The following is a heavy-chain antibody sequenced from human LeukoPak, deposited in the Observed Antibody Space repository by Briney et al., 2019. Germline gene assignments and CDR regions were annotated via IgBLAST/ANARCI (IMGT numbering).Heavy chain of an antibody. CDR3: AKASSYGSMSYDFDY. CDR2: ISASGGST. V-gene: IGHV3-23*01. CDR1: GFTFNDYA. J-gene: IGHJ4*02. Sequence: GGSLRLSCAASGFTFNDYAMTWVRQAPGKGPEWVSGISASGGSTFYADSVKGRFTVSRDNSQNTLYVQMNSLRAEDTAVYYCAKASSYGSMSYDFDYWGQGTLVTVSS. D-gene: IGHD3-10*01.